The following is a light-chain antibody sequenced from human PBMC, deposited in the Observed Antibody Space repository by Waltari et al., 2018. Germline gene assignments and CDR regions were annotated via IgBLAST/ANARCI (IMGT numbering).Light chain of an antibody. J-gene: IGKJ1*01. CDR1: QSVLYSSNSKNY. Sequence: DIVMTQSPDSLAVSLGERATLNCKSSQSVLYSSNSKNYLAWYQHKPGQPPKLLIYWASTRDSGVPDRFSGGGSGTDFTLTISSLQAEDVAVYYCQQYYSTPWTFGQGTKVEIK. CDR2: WAS. CDR3: QQYYSTPWT. V-gene: IGKV4-1*01.